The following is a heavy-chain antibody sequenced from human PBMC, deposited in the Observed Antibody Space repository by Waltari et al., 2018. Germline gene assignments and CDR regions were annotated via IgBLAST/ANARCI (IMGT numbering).Heavy chain of an antibody. V-gene: IGHV1-69*10. CDR1: GGTFSSYA. CDR2: FYPILGIA. J-gene: IGHJ4*02. D-gene: IGHD4-4*01. Sequence: QVQLVQSGAEVKKPGSSVKVSCKASGGTFSSYAISWVRQAPGQGLEWMGGFYPILGIANYAQKCQGRVTITADKSTSTAYMELSSLRSDDTAVYYCARDPGVTPSFPTSYWGQGTLVTVSS. CDR3: ARDPGVTPSFPTSY.